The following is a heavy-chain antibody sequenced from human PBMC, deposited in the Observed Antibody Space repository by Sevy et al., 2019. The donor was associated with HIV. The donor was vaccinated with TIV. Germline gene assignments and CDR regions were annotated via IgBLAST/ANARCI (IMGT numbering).Heavy chain of an antibody. V-gene: IGHV3-21*01. CDR1: GPDFSSNS. CDR2: ISPSSTHI. CDR3: ARGGRVTVNHYYKFGMDV. Sequence: GGSLRLSCTSSGPDFSSNSMHWVRQAPGKGLEWVSSISPSSTHIYYAESVRGRFIISRDNAKNTLYLQMNRLRAEDTAMYYCARGGRVTVNHYYKFGMDVWGQGTTVTVSS. J-gene: IGHJ6*02. D-gene: IGHD2-21*02.